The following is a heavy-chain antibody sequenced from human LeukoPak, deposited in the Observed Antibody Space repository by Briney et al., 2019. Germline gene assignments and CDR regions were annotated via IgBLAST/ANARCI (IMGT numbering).Heavy chain of an antibody. CDR1: GFTFSAYA. CDR3: ARVGQYYDFWSGFDF. J-gene: IGHJ4*02. D-gene: IGHD3-3*01. CDR2: IRGNGGGT. Sequence: GGSLRLSCAASGFTFSAYAMTWVRQAPGKGLEWVSIIRGNGGGTYYADSVKGRSNIFRDNSENTLDLQMNSLRVDDTAVYYCARVGQYYDFWSGFDFWGQGALVIVSS. V-gene: IGHV3-23*01.